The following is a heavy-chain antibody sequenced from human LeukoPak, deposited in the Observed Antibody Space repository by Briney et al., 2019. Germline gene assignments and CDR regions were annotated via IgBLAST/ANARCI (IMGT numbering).Heavy chain of an antibody. CDR3: ARLNLKANYYDSSGYFDY. J-gene: IGHJ4*02. D-gene: IGHD3-22*01. CDR2: IYPGDSDT. Sequence: GESLKISCKGSGYSFTSYCIGWVRQMPGKGLEWMGIIYPGDSDTRYSPSFQGQVTISADKSISTAYLQWSSLKASDTAMYYCARLNLKANYYDSSGYFDYWGQGTLVTVSS. CDR1: GYSFTSYC. V-gene: IGHV5-51*01.